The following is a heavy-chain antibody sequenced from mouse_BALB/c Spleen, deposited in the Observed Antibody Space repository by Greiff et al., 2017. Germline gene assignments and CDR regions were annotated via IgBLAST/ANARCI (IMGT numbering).Heavy chain of an antibody. CDR1: GFTFSNYW. V-gene: IGHV6-6*02. CDR3: TRVGYDDAMDY. D-gene: IGHD2-2*01. J-gene: IGHJ4*01. Sequence: EVKLVESGGGLVQPGGSMKLSCVASGFTFSNYWMNWVRQSPEKGLEWVAEIRLKSNNYATHYAESVKGRFTISRDDSKSSVYLQMNNLRAEDTGIYYCTRVGYDDAMDYWGQGTSVTVSS. CDR2: IRLKSNNYAT.